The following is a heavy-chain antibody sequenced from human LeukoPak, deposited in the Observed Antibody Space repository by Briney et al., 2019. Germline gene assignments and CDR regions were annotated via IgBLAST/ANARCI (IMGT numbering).Heavy chain of an antibody. V-gene: IGHV4-34*01. CDR3: ARQTFGLHYDYVWGSYRSTRFDY. J-gene: IGHJ4*02. CDR1: GGSFSGYY. D-gene: IGHD3-16*02. CDR2: INHSGST. Sequence: SETLSLTCAVYGGSFSGYYWSWIRQPPGEGVEWIGEINHSGSTNYNPSLKSRVTISVDTSKNQFSLKLSSVTAADTAVYYCARQTFGLHYDYVWGSYRSTRFDYWGQGTLVTVSS.